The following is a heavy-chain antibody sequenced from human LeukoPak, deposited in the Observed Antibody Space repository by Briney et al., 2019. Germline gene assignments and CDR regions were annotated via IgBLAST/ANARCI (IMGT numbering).Heavy chain of an antibody. J-gene: IGHJ5*02. D-gene: IGHD3-10*01. CDR2: ISGSGGST. CDR1: GFTFSSYG. Sequence: GGSLRLSCAASGFTFSSYGMSWVRQAPGKGLEWVSAISGSGGSTYYADSVKGRFTISRDNSKNTLYLQMNSLRAEDTAVYYCAKCKIWFGELFLSDWFDPWGQGTLVTVSS. CDR3: AKCKIWFGELFLSDWFDP. V-gene: IGHV3-23*01.